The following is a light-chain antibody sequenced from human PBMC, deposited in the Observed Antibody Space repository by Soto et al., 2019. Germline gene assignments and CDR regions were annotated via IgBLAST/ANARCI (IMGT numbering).Light chain of an antibody. J-gene: IGKJ2*01. Sequence: DIQMTQSPSSLSASVGDRVTITCRASQSISSYVNWYQQKPGKAPKLLIYAASSLQSGVPSRFSGSGSGTDFTLTISSLQPEDFATYYCQQSYSTPHTFGQGTELEIK. CDR2: AAS. V-gene: IGKV1-39*01. CDR1: QSISSY. CDR3: QQSYSTPHT.